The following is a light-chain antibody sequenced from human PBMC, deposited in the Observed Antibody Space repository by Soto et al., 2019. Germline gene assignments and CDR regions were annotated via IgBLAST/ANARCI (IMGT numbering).Light chain of an antibody. CDR2: DVT. V-gene: IGLV2-14*01. CDR1: SSDVGGYNY. CDR3: SSDTSSSTLV. Sequence: QSALTQPASVSGSPGQSITISCTGTSSDVGGYNYVYWYQQHPGKAPKLIIYDVTNRPSGVSTRFSGSKPGNTASLTITGLQAEDEADYYCSSDTSSSTLVFGTGTKLTVL. J-gene: IGLJ1*01.